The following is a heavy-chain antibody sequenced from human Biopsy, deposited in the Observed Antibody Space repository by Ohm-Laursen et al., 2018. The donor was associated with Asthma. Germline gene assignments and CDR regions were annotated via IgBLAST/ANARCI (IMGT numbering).Heavy chain of an antibody. J-gene: IGHJ6*02. V-gene: IGHV3-33*01. D-gene: IGHD3-10*01. CDR3: ARDVVWFREVGGMDV. CDR1: GFTFSSYG. CDR2: IWYDGSIK. Sequence: SLRLSCAASGFTFSSYGVHWVRQAPGKGLEWVAVIWYDGSIKYSADSVKGRFIVSRDISKNILSLQMNSLRPEDTAVYYCARDVVWFREVGGMDVWGQGTTVTVSS.